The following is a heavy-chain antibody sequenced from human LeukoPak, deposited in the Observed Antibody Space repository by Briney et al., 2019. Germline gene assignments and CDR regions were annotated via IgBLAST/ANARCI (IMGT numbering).Heavy chain of an antibody. CDR2: FNPNNGGT. D-gene: IGHD1-26*01. CDR1: GYTYSDHY. Sequence: ASVTVSFKASGYTYSDHYMHWLRQAPGQGLEWMGWFNPNNGGTAYAQNFQGRVTMTLDTSITTAYMELSRLRSDDTAVYYCARGRALITPTTPLIDAWGEGTLVTVSS. V-gene: IGHV1-2*02. J-gene: IGHJ4*02. CDR3: ARGRALITPTTPLIDA.